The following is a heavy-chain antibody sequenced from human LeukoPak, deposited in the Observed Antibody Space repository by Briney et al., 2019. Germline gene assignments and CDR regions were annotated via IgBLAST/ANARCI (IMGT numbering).Heavy chain of an antibody. J-gene: IGHJ4*02. D-gene: IGHD3-3*01. CDR1: GFTFSSYA. V-gene: IGHV3-23*01. CDR3: AKEDFWNGNHFDC. Sequence: GGSLRLSCAASGFTFSSYAMSWVRQAPGQGLEWVSTITRSGSSTCYADSVKGRITVSRDNSKNTAYLQMNSLRAEDTAVYYCAKEDFWNGNHFDCWGQGTLVTVSS. CDR2: ITRSGSST.